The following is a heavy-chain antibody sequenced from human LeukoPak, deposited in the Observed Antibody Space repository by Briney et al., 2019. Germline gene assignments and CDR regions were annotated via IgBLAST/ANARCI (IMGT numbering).Heavy chain of an antibody. CDR2: IYPDDSDT. J-gene: IGHJ3*01. CDR1: GYSFTNYW. D-gene: IGHD3-22*01. CDR3: ARPNITSYYDSRGYDAFDV. V-gene: IGHV5-51*01. Sequence: GESLKISCKGFGYSFTNYWIAWVRQMPGKGLEWMGIIYPDDSDTRYSPSFQGQVTISADKSVRTAYLQWSSLKASDTAMYYCARPNITSYYDSRGYDAFDVWGQGTMVTVSS.